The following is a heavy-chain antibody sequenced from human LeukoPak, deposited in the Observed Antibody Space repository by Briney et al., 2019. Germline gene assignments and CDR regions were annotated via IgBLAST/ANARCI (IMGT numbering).Heavy chain of an antibody. J-gene: IGHJ4*02. CDR2: INHSGST. D-gene: IGHD3-22*01. Sequence: SETLSLTCAVYGGSFSGYYWSWIRQPPGKGLEWIGEINHSGSTNYNPSLKSRVTISVDTSKNQFSLKLSSVTAADTAVYYCARDYNYYDSSGPYWGQGTLVTVSS. CDR1: GGSFSGYY. V-gene: IGHV4-34*01. CDR3: ARDYNYYDSSGPY.